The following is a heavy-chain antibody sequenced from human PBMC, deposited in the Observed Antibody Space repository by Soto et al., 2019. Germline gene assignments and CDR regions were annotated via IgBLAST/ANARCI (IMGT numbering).Heavy chain of an antibody. Sequence: SETLSLTCSVSGGSMSDFFWSWVRRPPGRGLEWIGYFSNRGRTDYNPSLRSRVSISADTSKNRFSLRLNSVTAADTAVYYCARHLGTGWYGFDYWAQGILVTGSS. CDR1: GGSMSDFF. V-gene: IGHV4-59*08. CDR2: FSNRGRT. CDR3: ARHLGTGWYGFDY. D-gene: IGHD6-19*01. J-gene: IGHJ4*02.